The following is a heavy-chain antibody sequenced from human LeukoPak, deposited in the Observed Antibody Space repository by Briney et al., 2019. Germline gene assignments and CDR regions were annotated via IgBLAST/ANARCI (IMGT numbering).Heavy chain of an antibody. J-gene: IGHJ4*02. CDR2: TYYRSRWYN. CDR1: GDSVSSDSVI. Sequence: SQTLSLTRGISGDSVSSDSVIWNWIRQSPSRGLEWLGRTYYRSRWYNDYAESVKSRITINPDTSKKQVSLQLNSVTPEDTAVYYCTKDLHGDYGISYWGQGTLVTVSS. CDR3: TKDLHGDYGISY. D-gene: IGHD4-17*01. V-gene: IGHV6-1*01.